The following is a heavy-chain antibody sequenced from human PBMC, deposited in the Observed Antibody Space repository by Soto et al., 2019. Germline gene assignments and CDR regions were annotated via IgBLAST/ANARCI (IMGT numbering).Heavy chain of an antibody. D-gene: IGHD3-10*01. Sequence: VASVKVSCKASGGTFSSYAISWVRQAPGQGLEWMGGIIPIFGTANYAQKFQGRVTITADKSTSTAYMELSSLRSEDTAVYYCARDRDYGSGSPYYGMDVWGQGTTVTVSS. J-gene: IGHJ6*02. CDR3: ARDRDYGSGSPYYGMDV. CDR2: IIPIFGTA. CDR1: GGTFSSYA. V-gene: IGHV1-69*06.